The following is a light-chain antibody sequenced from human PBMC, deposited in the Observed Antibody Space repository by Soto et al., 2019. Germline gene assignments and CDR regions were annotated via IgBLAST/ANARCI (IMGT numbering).Light chain of an antibody. J-gene: IGKJ1*01. CDR2: DAS. V-gene: IGKV1-5*01. Sequence: IQMTQSRSTLSASVGDRVTITCRASHNIERWMAWYQQKPGKAPSLLIFDASTLHSGVPSRFSGSGSGTDFTLTISSLQPDDFATYYCQQFAISTTFGQGTKVDIK. CDR1: HNIERW. CDR3: QQFAISTT.